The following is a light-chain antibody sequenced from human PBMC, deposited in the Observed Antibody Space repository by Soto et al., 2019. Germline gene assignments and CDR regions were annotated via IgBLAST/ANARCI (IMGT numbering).Light chain of an antibody. V-gene: IGKV3-15*01. CDR3: QQYNNSSIT. Sequence: EIVMTQSPATLSVSPGERATLSCRASQSVSSNLAWYQQTPGQAPRLLIYGASTRATGIPARFSGSGSGTEFTPTISSLQSEDFAVYCCQQYNNSSITFGQGTRREIK. J-gene: IGKJ5*01. CDR1: QSVSSN. CDR2: GAS.